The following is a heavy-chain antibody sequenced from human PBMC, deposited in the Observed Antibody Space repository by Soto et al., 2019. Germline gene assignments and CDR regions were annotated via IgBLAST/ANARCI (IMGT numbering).Heavy chain of an antibody. D-gene: IGHD1-1*01. V-gene: IGHV3-74*01. Sequence: GGSLRLSCVTSGFPFSKYWMYWVRQSPGKGLVWVSRINGDGTTAKNADSVKGRLTISRDNAKNTLYLQMNSLRAEDTAVYYCARDGYNWNSKNNQCYGMDVWGQGTTVTVSS. J-gene: IGHJ6*02. CDR3: ARDGYNWNSKNNQCYGMDV. CDR1: GFPFSKYW. CDR2: INGDGTTA.